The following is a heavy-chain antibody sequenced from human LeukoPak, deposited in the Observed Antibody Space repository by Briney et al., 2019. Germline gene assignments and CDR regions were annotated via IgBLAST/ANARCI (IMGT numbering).Heavy chain of an antibody. J-gene: IGHJ5*02. D-gene: IGHD3-10*01. Sequence: ASVKVSCKASGYTFTSYDINWVRQATGQGLEWMGWMNPNSGGTNYAQKFQGRVTMTRDTSISTAYMELSRLRSDDTAVYYCARASTMVRGVIITHDFGSWGQGTLVTVSS. CDR2: MNPNSGGT. V-gene: IGHV1-2*02. CDR3: ARASTMVRGVIITHDFGS. CDR1: GYTFTSYD.